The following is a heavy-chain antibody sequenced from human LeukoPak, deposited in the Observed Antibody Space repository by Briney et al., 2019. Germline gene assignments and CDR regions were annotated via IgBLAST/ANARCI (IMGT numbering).Heavy chain of an antibody. J-gene: IGHJ4*02. V-gene: IGHV3-15*01. CDR1: GGSFSGYY. CDR2: IKSKTDGGTT. Sequence: ETLSLTCAVYGGSFSGYYWSWVRQAPGKGLEWVGRIKSKTDGGTTDYAAPVKGRFTISRDDSKNTLYLQMNSLKTEDTAVYYCTTDAYYYGSGSQPVDYWGQGTLVTVSS. CDR3: TTDAYYYGSGSQPVDY. D-gene: IGHD3-10*01.